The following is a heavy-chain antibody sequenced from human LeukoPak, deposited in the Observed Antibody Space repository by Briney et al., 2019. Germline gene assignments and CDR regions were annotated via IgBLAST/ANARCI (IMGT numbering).Heavy chain of an antibody. V-gene: IGHV3-53*01. CDR3: ASHEGGSGYCPYYFDY. CDR1: GFTVSSNY. Sequence: PGGSLRLSCAASGFTVSSNYMSWVRQAPGKGLEWVSVIYSGGSTYYADSVKGRFTISRDNSKNTLYLQMNSLRAEDTAVYYCASHEGGSGYCPYYFDYWGQGTLVTVSS. J-gene: IGHJ4*02. CDR2: IYSGGST. D-gene: IGHD3-22*01.